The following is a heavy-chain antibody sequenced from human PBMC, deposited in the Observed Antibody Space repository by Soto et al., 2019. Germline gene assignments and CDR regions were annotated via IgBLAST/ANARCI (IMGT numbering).Heavy chain of an antibody. CDR1: GFTFSSYW. D-gene: IGHD3-16*01. CDR3: ARDHYAQPDY. V-gene: IGHV3-74*01. CDR2: ITSDGSSA. Sequence: EVQLVESGGGLVQPGGSLRLSCAASGFTFSSYWMHWVRQAPGKGLFWVSRITSDGSSATYADSVKGRFTISRDNAKNTRYLQMNSLRAEDTAVYYCARDHYAQPDYWGQGTLVTVSS. J-gene: IGHJ4*02.